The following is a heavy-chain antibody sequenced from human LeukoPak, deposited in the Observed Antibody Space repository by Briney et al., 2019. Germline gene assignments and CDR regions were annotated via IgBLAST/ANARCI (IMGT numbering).Heavy chain of an antibody. CDR1: GGSISGYY. CDR2: IFYSGST. V-gene: IGHV4-59*08. J-gene: IGHJ4*02. Sequence: SETLSLTCTVSGGSISGYYWNWIRQPPGKGLEWMGYIFYSGSTSYNPSLKSRVTLSLDTSKNQFSLRLTSVTAADTAVYYCARCLGSSGWRDYWGQGTLVTVSS. CDR3: ARCLGSSGWRDY. D-gene: IGHD6-19*01.